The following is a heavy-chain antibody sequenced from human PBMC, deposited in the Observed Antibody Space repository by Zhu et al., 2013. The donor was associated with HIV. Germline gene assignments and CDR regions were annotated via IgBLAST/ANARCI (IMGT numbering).Heavy chain of an antibody. Sequence: QVQLVQSGAEVKKPGASVKVSCKASGYTFTSYDINWVRQATGQGLEWMGWMNPNSGNTGYAQKFQGRVTMTRNTSISTAYMELSSLRSEDTAVYYCARGSPAEAGIVGANGYWGQGTLVTVSS. CDR2: MNPNSGNT. CDR3: ARGSPAEAGIVGANGY. CDR1: GYTFTSYD. V-gene: IGHV1-8*01. J-gene: IGHJ4*02. D-gene: IGHD1-26*01.